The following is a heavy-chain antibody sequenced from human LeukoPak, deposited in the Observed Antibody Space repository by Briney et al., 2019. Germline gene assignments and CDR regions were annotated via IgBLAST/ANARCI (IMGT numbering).Heavy chain of an antibody. CDR1: GGSISNANYY. D-gene: IGHD6-13*01. CDR2: IYQNGNT. V-gene: IGHV4-30-2*01. Sequence: SETLSLTCTVSGGSISNANYYWSWIRQPPGKGLEWIGYIYQNGNTYYNPSLKSRVTISIDRSKNQFSLNPSSVTAADPAVYYCGRGGIAAAASGIDYWGQGTLVAVSS. J-gene: IGHJ4*02. CDR3: GRGGIAAAASGIDY.